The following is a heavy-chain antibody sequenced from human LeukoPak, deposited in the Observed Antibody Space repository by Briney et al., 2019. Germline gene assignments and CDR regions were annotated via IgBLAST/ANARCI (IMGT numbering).Heavy chain of an antibody. Sequence: GGSLRLSCAASGFTHSIYAMGWVRQAPGKGLEGVSAISCSGGSTYYADTVQGRFIIPRDNSKNTLYLQMTSLRAEDTAVYYCAKVAYWGQGTLVTVPS. CDR2: ISCSGGST. J-gene: IGHJ4*02. CDR3: AKVAY. V-gene: IGHV3-23*01. D-gene: IGHD5-12*01. CDR1: GFTHSIYA.